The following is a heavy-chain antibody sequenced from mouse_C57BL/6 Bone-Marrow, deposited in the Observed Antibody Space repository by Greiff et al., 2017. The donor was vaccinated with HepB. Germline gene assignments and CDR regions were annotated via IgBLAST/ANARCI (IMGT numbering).Heavy chain of an antibody. CDR1: GYTFTDYE. V-gene: IGHV1-15*01. Sequence: VKLLESGAELVRPGASVTLSCKASGYTFTDYEMHWVKQTPVHGLEWIGAIDPETGGTAYNQKFKGKAILTADKSSSTAYMELRSLTSEDSAVYYCTRRTSRDSSDSFDYWGQGTTLTVSS. CDR2: IDPETGGT. CDR3: TRRTSRDSSDSFDY. D-gene: IGHD3-2*02. J-gene: IGHJ2*01.